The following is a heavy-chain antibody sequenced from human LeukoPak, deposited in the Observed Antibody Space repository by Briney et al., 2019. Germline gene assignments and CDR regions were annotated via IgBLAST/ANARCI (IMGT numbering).Heavy chain of an antibody. CDR2: ISGSGGST. J-gene: IGHJ4*02. D-gene: IGHD6-13*01. CDR1: RFTFSSYA. V-gene: IGHV3-23*01. CDR3: AKSGSSTWPNYFDH. Sequence: GGSLRLSCAASRFTFSSYAMSWVRQAPGKGLEWVSTISGSGGSTYYADSEKGRFTISRDNFKNTLYLQMNSMRADDTAIYYCAKSGSSTWPNYFDHWGQGTLVTVSS.